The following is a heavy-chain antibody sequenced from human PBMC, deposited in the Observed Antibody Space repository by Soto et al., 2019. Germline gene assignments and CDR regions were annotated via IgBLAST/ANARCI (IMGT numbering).Heavy chain of an antibody. CDR2: ISGGGGSR. Sequence: GGSLRLSCAASGFTSIIYGMNWVRQAPGKGLEWVSGISGGGGSRYYADSVKGRFTISRDNSKNTLYLEMNSLRAEDTAVYYCAKVRDASGSYVDMDVWGKGTTVTVSS. CDR1: GFTSIIYG. CDR3: AKVRDASGSYVDMDV. V-gene: IGHV3-23*01. J-gene: IGHJ6*03. D-gene: IGHD3-10*01.